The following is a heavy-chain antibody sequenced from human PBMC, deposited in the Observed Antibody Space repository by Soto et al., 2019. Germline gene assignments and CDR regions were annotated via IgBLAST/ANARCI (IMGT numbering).Heavy chain of an antibody. J-gene: IGHJ5*02. CDR1: GYTFTSYG. V-gene: IGHV1-18*01. Sequence: QVQLVQSGAEVKKPGASVKVSCKASGYTFTSYGISWVRQAPGQGLEWMGWISAYNGNTNYAQKLQGRVTMTTDTTTSTAYMELRGLRSDDTAVYYCASGSVDYVWGINWFDPWGQGTLVTVSS. CDR2: ISAYNGNT. D-gene: IGHD3-16*01. CDR3: ASGSVDYVWGINWFDP.